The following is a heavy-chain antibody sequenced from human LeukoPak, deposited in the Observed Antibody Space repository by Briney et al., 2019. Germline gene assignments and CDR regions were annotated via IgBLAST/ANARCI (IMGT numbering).Heavy chain of an antibody. CDR1: GVSNSSGDYY. J-gene: IGHJ5*02. CDR3: ARPYYYDSRIDP. V-gene: IGHV4-30-4*01. Sequence: SQTLSLTCTVSGVSNSSGDYYWSWIREPPGKALEWIGYTYYSGSTYYNPSLKSRVTISVDTSKNQFSLKLSSVTAADTAVYYCARPYYYDSRIDPWGQGTLVTVSS. D-gene: IGHD3-22*01. CDR2: TYYSGST.